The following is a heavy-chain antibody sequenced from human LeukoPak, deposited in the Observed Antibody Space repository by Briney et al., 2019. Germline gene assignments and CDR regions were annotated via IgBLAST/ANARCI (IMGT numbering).Heavy chain of an antibody. CDR3: ARQEAKSGSSYDY. V-gene: IGHV5-51*01. CDR1: GYSFTSYW. D-gene: IGHD6-6*01. Sequence: KVSCKGSGYSFTSYWIGWVRQMPGKGLEWMGIIYPGDSDTRYSPSFQGQVTISADKSISTAYLQWSSLKASDTAMYYCARQEAKSGSSYDYWGQGTLVTVSS. J-gene: IGHJ4*02. CDR2: IYPGDSDT.